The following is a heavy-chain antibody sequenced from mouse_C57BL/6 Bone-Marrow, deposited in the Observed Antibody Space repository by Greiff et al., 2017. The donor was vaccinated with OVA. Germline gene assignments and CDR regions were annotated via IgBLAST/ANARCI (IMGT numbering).Heavy chain of an antibody. Sequence: EVKLQESGGGLVKPGGSLKLSCAASGFTFSDYGMHWVRQAPEKGLEWVAYISSGSSTIYYADTVKGRFTISRDNAKNTLFLQMTSLRSEDTAMYYCARAGREVYYFDYWGQGTTLTVSS. J-gene: IGHJ2*01. CDR1: GFTFSDYG. CDR3: ARAGREVYYFDY. CDR2: ISSGSSTI. D-gene: IGHD4-1*01. V-gene: IGHV5-17*01.